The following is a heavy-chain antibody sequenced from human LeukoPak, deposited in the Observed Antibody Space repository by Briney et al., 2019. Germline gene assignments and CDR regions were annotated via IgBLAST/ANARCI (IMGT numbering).Heavy chain of an antibody. J-gene: IGHJ4*02. CDR3: ARINMVRGVISPPDH. V-gene: IGHV3-48*02. CDR1: GFSFSTYS. Sequence: PGGSLRLSCAASGFSFSTYSMNWVHQAPGKGLEWVSYITSSSSNIYYADSVKGRFTISRDNAKNSLYLQMNSLRDEDTAVYYCARINMVRGVISPPDHWGQGTLVTVSS. CDR2: ITSSSSNI. D-gene: IGHD3-10*01.